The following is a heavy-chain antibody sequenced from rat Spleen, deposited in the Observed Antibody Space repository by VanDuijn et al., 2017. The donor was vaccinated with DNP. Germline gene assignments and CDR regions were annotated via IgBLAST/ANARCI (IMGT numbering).Heavy chain of an antibody. D-gene: IGHD1-1*01. CDR2: VWIGGTT. Sequence: QVQLKESGPGLVQPSETLSLTCTVSGFSLTNHHVHWVRQPSGKGLEWMGVVWIGGTTHISSIFKSRVSISRDTSKSQVFLEVNSLQSEDTATYYCARDGQWDYLDYWGQGVMVTVAS. CDR1: GFSLTNHH. CDR3: ARDGQWDYLDY. J-gene: IGHJ2*01. V-gene: IGHV2-30*01.